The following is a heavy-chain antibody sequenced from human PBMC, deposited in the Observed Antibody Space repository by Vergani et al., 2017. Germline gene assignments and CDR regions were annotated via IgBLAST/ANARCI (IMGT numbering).Heavy chain of an antibody. CDR2: IYYSGST. Sequence: QVQLQESGPGLVKPSETLSLTCTVSGGSISSSSYYWGWIRQPPGKGLEWIGSIYYSGSTYYNPSLKSRVTISVDTSKNQFSLRLSSVTAADTAVYYCATRVKAYCDLLTGSSNLYYYYGVDVWRQGTTVSVSS. CDR1: GGSISSSSYY. V-gene: IGHV4-39*01. J-gene: IGHJ6*01. CDR3: ATRVKAYCDLLTGSSNLYYYYGVDV. D-gene: IGHD3-9*01.